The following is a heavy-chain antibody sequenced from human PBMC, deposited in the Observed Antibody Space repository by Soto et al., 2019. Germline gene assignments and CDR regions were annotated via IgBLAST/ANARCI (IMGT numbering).Heavy chain of an antibody. V-gene: IGHV3-66*01. J-gene: IGHJ6*02. CDR3: ASDPSRTYGMDV. CDR2: IYSGGRT. Sequence: EVQLVESGGGLVQPGGSLRLSCAASGFTVSSNYMTWVRQAPGKGLEWVAGIYSGGRTYYADSVKGRFTISRDNPKNTLYLQINSLRGEDTAVYCCASDPSRTYGMDVWGQGTTVTVSS. CDR1: GFTVSSNY.